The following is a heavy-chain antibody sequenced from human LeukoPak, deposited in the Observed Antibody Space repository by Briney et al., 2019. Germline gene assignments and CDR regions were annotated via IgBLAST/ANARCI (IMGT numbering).Heavy chain of an antibody. D-gene: IGHD3-22*01. CDR1: GLTFSNYA. CDR3: AKDRAKYYYDSSGFFDY. J-gene: IGHJ4*02. Sequence: GGSLRLSCAASGLTFSNYAMSWVRQAPGKWLEWVSSISGTGGSTYYADSVKGRFTISRDNSKNTLYLQMNSLRAEDTAVYYCAKDRAKYYYDSSGFFDYWGQGNMVTVSS. V-gene: IGHV3-23*01. CDR2: ISGTGGST.